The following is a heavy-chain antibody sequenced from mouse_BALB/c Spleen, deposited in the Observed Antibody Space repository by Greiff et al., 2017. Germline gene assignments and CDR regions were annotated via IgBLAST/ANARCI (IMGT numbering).Heavy chain of an antibody. J-gene: IGHJ4*01. CDR3: ARQPRALAMDY. D-gene: IGHD3-3*01. CDR2: ISNGGGST. V-gene: IGHV5-12-2*01. Sequence: EVQGVESGGGLVQPGGSLKLSCAASGFTFSSYTMSWVRQTPEKRLEWVAYISNGGGSTYYPDTVKGRFTISRDNAKNTLYLQMSSLKSEDTAMYYCARQPRALAMDYWGQGTSVTVSS. CDR1: GFTFSSYT.